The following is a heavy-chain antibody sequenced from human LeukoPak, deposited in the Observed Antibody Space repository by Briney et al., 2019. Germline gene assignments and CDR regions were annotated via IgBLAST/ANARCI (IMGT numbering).Heavy chain of an antibody. D-gene: IGHD3-10*01. J-gene: IGHJ4*02. CDR3: ARDLGPWFGELFSGYFAY. CDR2: IYDSGST. CDR1: GGSISSYY. V-gene: IGHV4-59*01. Sequence: SETLSLTCTVSGGSISSYYWSWIRQPPGKGLEWIGYIYDSGSTNYNPSLKSRVTISVDTSKNQFSLKLSSVTAADTAVYYCARDLGPWFGELFSGYFAYWCQGTLVTVSS.